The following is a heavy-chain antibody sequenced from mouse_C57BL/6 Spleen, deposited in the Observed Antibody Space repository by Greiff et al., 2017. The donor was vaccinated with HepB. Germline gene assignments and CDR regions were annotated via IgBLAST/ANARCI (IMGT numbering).Heavy chain of an antibody. CDR2: IDPSDSET. CDR3: GGRTTVDGAMDY. J-gene: IGHJ4*01. Sequence: VQLQQPGAELVRPGSSVKLSCKASGYTFTSYWMHWVKQRPIQGLDWIGNIDPSDSETHYNQKFKDKATLTVDESSSTAYMQLSSLTSEDPAVSYCGGRTTVDGAMDYWGQGTSVTVSS. V-gene: IGHV1-52*01. CDR1: GYTFTSYW. D-gene: IGHD1-1*01.